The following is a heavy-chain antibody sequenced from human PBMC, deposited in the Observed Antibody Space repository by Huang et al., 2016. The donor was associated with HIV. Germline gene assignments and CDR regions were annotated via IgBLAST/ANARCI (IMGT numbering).Heavy chain of an antibody. CDR3: AKGNPVTGWTGDY. CDR2: ISGSGSST. V-gene: IGHV3-23*01. Sequence: EVQVLESGGDLVQPGGSLRLSCAASGFTFKKYAMTWVRQAPGKGLEWVSTISGSGSSTYYADSVKGRFTIARDKSKNTLYLQMNSLRPEDKAVYYCAKGNPVTGWTGDYWGQGTLVTVSS. J-gene: IGHJ4*02. D-gene: IGHD3-9*01. CDR1: GFTFKKYA.